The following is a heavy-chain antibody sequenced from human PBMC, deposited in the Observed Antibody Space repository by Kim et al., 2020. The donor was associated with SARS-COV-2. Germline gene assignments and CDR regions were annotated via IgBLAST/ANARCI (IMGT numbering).Heavy chain of an antibody. CDR2: INPSGGST. V-gene: IGHV1-46*01. D-gene: IGHD5-18*01. J-gene: IGHJ6*02. CDR3: AREDTQASWIQLCFDYYYVMDF. Sequence: ASVKVSCKASGYTFTSYYMHWVRQAPGQGLEWMGIINPSGGSTSYAQKFQGRVTMTRDTSTSTVYMELSSLRSEDTAVYYCAREDTQASWIQLCFDYYYVMDFFGQATTVTVSS. CDR1: GYTFTSYY.